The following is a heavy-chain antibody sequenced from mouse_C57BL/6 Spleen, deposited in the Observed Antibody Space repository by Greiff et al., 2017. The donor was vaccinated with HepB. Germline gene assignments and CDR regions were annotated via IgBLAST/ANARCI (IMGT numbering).Heavy chain of an antibody. CDR3: AREVSLYEGYPYYFYY. D-gene: IGHD2-3*01. J-gene: IGHJ2*01. V-gene: IGHV5-4*01. CDR1: GFTFSSYA. CDR2: ISDGGSYT. Sequence: EVMLVESGGGLVKPGGSLKLSCAASGFTFSSYAMSWVRQTPEKRLEWVATISDGGSYTYYPDNVKGRFTISRDNAKNHLYLQMSHLKSEDTAKYYCAREVSLYEGYPYYFYYWGQGTTLTVSS.